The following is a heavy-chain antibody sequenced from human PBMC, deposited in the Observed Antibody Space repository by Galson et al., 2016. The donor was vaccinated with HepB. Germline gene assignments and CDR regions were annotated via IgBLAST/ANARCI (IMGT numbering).Heavy chain of an antibody. V-gene: IGHV3-21*01. Sequence: SLRLSCAASGFTFSTYAMNWVRQAPGRGLEWVSSISSSSRYIYYADSVKGRFTSSRDNAKNSLFLQMNSLRAEDTAVYYCARGGPLEMSTILGFVYWGQGTLVTVSS. D-gene: IGHD5-24*01. J-gene: IGHJ4*02. CDR2: ISSSSRYI. CDR3: ARGGPLEMSTILGFVY. CDR1: GFTFSTYA.